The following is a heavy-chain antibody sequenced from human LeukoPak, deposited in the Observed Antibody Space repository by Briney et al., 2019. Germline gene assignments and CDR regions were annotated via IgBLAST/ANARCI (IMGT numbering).Heavy chain of an antibody. CDR2: INYSGSA. CDR3: ASETMVRGVIH. J-gene: IGHJ4*02. CDR1: GGSISSYY. D-gene: IGHD3-10*01. Sequence: SSETLSLTCTVSGGSISSYYWTWIRQPPGKGLEWIGYINYSGSANYNPSLKSRVTISVDTSKNQFSLKLRSVTAADTAVYYCASETMVRGVIHWGQGTLVTVSS. V-gene: IGHV4-59*01.